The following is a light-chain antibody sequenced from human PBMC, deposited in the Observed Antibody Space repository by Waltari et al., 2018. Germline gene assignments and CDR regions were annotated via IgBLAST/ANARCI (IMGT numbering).Light chain of an antibody. CDR2: KAS. Sequence: DIQMTQSPSTLSASVGDRVTITCRASQGIDNWLAWYQLKPRKAPKLLIYKASSLESGVPSRFSGSGYGTEFTLTSSSVKTDDFATYHGQQYKSYLTYTFGQGTKLEIK. CDR3: QQYKSYLTYT. J-gene: IGKJ2*01. CDR1: QGIDNW. V-gene: IGKV1-5*03.